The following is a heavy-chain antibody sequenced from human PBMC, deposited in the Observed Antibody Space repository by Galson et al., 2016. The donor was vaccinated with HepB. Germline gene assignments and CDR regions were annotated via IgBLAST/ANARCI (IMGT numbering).Heavy chain of an antibody. V-gene: IGHV1-69*04. CDR2: SVPILGMA. J-gene: IGHJ6*02. D-gene: IGHD6-19*01. CDR1: GGTFSSYA. CDR3: ARDAVAVAGTLHFYFYGMDV. Sequence: SVKVSCKASGGTFSSYAFSWVRQAPGQGLEWMGRSVPILGMANYAQKFQGRVTITADKSTSTVYMELSSLRSEDTAMYYCARDAVAVAGTLHFYFYGMDVWGQGTLVTVS.